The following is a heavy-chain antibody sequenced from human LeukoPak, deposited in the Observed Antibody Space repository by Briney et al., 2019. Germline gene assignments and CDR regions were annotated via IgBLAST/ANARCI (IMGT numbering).Heavy chain of an antibody. Sequence: SETLSLTCTVSGGSITSYYWAWLRQPPGKGLEWIGYIYYSGSTNYNPSLKSRVTISVDTSKNQFSLKLSSVTAADTAVYYCARTAVGQLVPPDYWGQGTLVTVSS. V-gene: IGHV4-59*01. CDR3: ARTAVGQLVPPDY. CDR1: GGSITSYY. J-gene: IGHJ4*02. D-gene: IGHD6-13*01. CDR2: IYYSGST.